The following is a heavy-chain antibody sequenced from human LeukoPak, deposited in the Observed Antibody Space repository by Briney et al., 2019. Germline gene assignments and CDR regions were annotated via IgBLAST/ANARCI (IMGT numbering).Heavy chain of an antibody. J-gene: IGHJ6*02. CDR1: GGTFSSYA. V-gene: IGHV1-69*01. CDR3: ARTGPTMVRGAPYYYYGMDV. Sequence: SVKVSCKASGGTFSSYAISWVRQAPGQGLEWMGGIIPIFGTANYAQKFQGRVTITADESTSTAYMELSRLRSDDTAVYYCARTGPTMVRGAPYYYYGMDVWGQGTTVTVSS. D-gene: IGHD3-10*01. CDR2: IIPIFGTA.